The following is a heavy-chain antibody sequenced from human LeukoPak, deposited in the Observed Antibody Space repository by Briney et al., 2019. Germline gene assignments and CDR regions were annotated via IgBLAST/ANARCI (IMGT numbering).Heavy chain of an antibody. J-gene: IGHJ4*02. CDR2: ISRSSTTI. V-gene: IGHV3-48*01. CDR1: GFTFSSYS. CDR3: AKFRDGYNNFDY. Sequence: PGGSLRLSCAASGFTFSSYSMNWVRQAPGKGLEWLSYISRSSTTIYNADSVKGRFTISRDNAKNTLYLQMNSLRAEDTAVYYCAKFRDGYNNFDYWGQGTLVTVSS. D-gene: IGHD5-24*01.